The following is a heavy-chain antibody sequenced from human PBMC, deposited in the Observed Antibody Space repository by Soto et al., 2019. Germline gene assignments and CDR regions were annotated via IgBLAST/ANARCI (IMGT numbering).Heavy chain of an antibody. CDR1: GFTFSSYA. D-gene: IGHD3-22*01. CDR3: VKGSGYYYNISGANWFDP. J-gene: IGHJ5*02. CDR2: ISGSGAST. V-gene: IGHV3-23*01. Sequence: EVQLLESGGGLVQPGGSLRLSCAASGFTFSSYAMSWVRQAPGKGLEWVSVISGSGASTHYADSVKGLFTISRDNPMNKLYLWMNSMRAEYSAVYYCVKGSGYYYNISGANWFDPWDQGTLVSVSS.